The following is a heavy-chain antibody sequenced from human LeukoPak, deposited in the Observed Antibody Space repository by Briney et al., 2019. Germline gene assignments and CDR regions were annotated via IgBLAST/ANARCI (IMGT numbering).Heavy chain of an antibody. Sequence: SQTLSLTRTVSGGSISSGNYYWSWIRQPPGKGLEWIGYIYYSGSTNYNPSLKSRVTISVDTSKNQFSLKLSSVTAEDTAIYYCARAYSGYSRGNYYYNYMDVWGKGTTVTVSS. J-gene: IGHJ6*03. V-gene: IGHV4-61*01. CDR3: ARAYSGYSRGNYYYNYMDV. CDR2: IYYSGST. CDR1: GGSISSGNYY. D-gene: IGHD5-12*01.